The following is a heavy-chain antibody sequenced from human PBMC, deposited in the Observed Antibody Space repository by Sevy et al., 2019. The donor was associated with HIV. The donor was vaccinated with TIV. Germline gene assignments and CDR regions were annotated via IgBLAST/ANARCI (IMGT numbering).Heavy chain of an antibody. CDR2: MSPRTGAT. Sequence: ASVKVSCEASGYSFDCYDINWVRQATGQGLEWMGWMSPRTGATGFAQKFKGRVTMTRNTSISTAYMELSSLTNEDTAVYYCASGGNGDFWSYEYYYYGMDVWGQGTTVTVSS. V-gene: IGHV1-8*01. D-gene: IGHD3-3*01. J-gene: IGHJ6*02. CDR3: ASGGNGDFWSYEYYYYGMDV. CDR1: GYSFDCYD.